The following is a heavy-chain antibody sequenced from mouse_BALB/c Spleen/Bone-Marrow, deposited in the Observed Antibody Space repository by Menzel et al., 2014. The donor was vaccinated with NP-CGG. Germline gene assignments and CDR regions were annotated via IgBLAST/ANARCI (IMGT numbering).Heavy chain of an antibody. CDR3: TTLARNNFDY. J-gene: IGHJ2*01. CDR2: IHPGNSDT. CDR1: GYTFSNYW. V-gene: IGHV1-5*01. Sequence: EVQLQQSGTVLARPGAAVKMSCKASGYTFSNYWMHWIKQRPGQGLEWIGPIHPGNSDTTYNQKFKGKAKLTAVTSTSTAYMELSSLTNEDSAVYYCTTLARNNFDYWGQGTTLTVSS. D-gene: IGHD3-1*01.